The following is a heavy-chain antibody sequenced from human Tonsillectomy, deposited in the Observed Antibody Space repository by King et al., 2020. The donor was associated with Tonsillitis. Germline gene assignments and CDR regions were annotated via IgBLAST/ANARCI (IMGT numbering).Heavy chain of an antibody. J-gene: IGHJ6*02. CDR1: GFTFSAYW. D-gene: IGHD3-10*01. V-gene: IGHV3-7*01. CDR2: IKQDGSEK. Sequence: VQLVESGGGLVQPGGSLRLSCAASGFTFSAYWMTWVRQAPGKGLEWVANIKQDGSEKYYVDSVKGRFTISRDNAKNSLSLQMNSLGDEDTAVFYCARHNSATYYYGSGSPFYYYGMDVWGQGTTVTVSS. CDR3: ARHNSATYYYGSGSPFYYYGMDV.